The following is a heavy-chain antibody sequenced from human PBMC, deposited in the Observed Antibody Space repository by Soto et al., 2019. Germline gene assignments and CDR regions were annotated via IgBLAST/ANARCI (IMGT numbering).Heavy chain of an antibody. V-gene: IGHV1-8*01. D-gene: IGHD3-3*01. CDR1: GYTFTSYD. CDR2: MNPNSGNT. J-gene: IGHJ6*02. Sequence: ASVKVSCKASGYTFTSYDINWVRQATGQGLEWMGWMNPNSGNTGYAQKFQGRVTMTRNTSISTAYMELSSLRSEDTAVYYCARSPLRFLEWLRINYYYGMDVWGQGTTVTVSS. CDR3: ARSPLRFLEWLRINYYYGMDV.